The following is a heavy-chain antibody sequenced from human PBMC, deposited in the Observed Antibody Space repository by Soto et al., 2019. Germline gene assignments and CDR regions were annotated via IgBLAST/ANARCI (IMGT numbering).Heavy chain of an antibody. Sequence: SVQVSCKASGFTFSSSSVLWVRQARGQRLEWIGWIVVDSGDTNFAQKFPERVTITRDMSTRTAYMELSRLRSEDTAVYYCAAERLLYGMDVWGQGTTVTVSS. CDR2: IVVDSGDT. V-gene: IGHV1-58*01. CDR3: AAERLLYGMDV. J-gene: IGHJ6*02. CDR1: GFTFSSSS.